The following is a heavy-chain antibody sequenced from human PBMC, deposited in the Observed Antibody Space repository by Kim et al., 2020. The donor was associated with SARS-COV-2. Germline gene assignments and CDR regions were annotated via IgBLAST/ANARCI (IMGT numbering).Heavy chain of an antibody. CDR2: INTNTGNP. Sequence: ASVKVSCKASGYTFTSYAMNWVRQAPGQGLEWMGWINTNTGNPTYAQGFTGRFVFSLDTSVSTAYLQISSLKAEDTAVYYCARDVDYCGGDCYSPEGSDYWGQGTLVTVSS. J-gene: IGHJ4*02. CDR3: ARDVDYCGGDCYSPEGSDY. D-gene: IGHD2-21*02. CDR1: GYTFTSYA. V-gene: IGHV7-4-1*02.